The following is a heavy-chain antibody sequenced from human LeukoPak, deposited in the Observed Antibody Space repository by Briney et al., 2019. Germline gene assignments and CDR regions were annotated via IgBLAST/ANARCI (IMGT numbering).Heavy chain of an antibody. V-gene: IGHV4-59*08. Sequence: PSETLSLTCTVSGGSISSYYWSWIRQPPGKGLEWIGYIYYSGSTNYNPSLKGRVTISVDTSKNQFSLKLSSVTAADTAVYYCARFYSSGFSYWGQGTLVTVSS. CDR2: IYYSGST. J-gene: IGHJ4*02. D-gene: IGHD6-19*01. CDR1: GGSISSYY. CDR3: ARFYSSGFSY.